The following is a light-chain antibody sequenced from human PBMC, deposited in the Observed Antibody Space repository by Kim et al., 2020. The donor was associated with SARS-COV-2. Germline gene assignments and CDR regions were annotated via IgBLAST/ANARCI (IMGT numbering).Light chain of an antibody. Sequence: VSPGQTASFTCSGDKLGDKYACWYQQKPGQSPVLVIYQDSKRPSGIPERFSGSNSGNTATLTISGTQAMDEADYYCQAWDSRTAVFGGGTQLTVL. CDR3: QAWDSRTAV. J-gene: IGLJ3*02. CDR1: KLGDKY. V-gene: IGLV3-1*01. CDR2: QDS.